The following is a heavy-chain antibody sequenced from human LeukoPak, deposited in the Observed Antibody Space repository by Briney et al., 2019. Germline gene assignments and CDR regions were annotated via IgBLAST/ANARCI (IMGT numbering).Heavy chain of an antibody. CDR2: IRYDGSNE. J-gene: IGHJ4*02. Sequence: GGSLRLSCVASGITFSYFGMHWVRQAPGKGLEWVAFIRYDGSNEYYAESVKGRFTISRDNSKNTLYLQMNSLRVEGTAAYYCAKIEGKYQLANIPDSWGQGTLVTVSS. CDR1: GITFSYFG. D-gene: IGHD2-2*01. CDR3: AKIEGKYQLANIPDS. V-gene: IGHV3-30*02.